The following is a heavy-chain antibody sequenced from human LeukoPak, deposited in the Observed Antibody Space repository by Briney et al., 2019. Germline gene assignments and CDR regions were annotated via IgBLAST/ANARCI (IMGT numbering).Heavy chain of an antibody. Sequence: GGSLRLSCAASGFTFSSYWMSWVRQAPGKGLEWVANIKQDGSEKYYVDSVKGRFTISRDNAKNSLYLLMNSLRAEDTAVYYCARDRYRLVPYDAFDIWGQGTMVTVSS. CDR2: IKQDGSEK. CDR1: GFTFSSYW. V-gene: IGHV3-7*01. J-gene: IGHJ3*02. D-gene: IGHD1-1*01. CDR3: ARDRYRLVPYDAFDI.